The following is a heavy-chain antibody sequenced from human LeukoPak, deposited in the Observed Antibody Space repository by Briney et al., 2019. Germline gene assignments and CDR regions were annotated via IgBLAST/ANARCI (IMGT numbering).Heavy chain of an antibody. D-gene: IGHD3-10*01. V-gene: IGHV3-53*01. CDR3: ARSTLWFGADY. Sequence: TGGSLRLSCAASGFTFSSFAINWVRQAPGKGLEWVSVIYSGGSTYYADSVKGRFTISRDNSKNTLYLQMNSLRAEDTAVYYCARSTLWFGADYWGQGTLVTVSS. J-gene: IGHJ4*02. CDR1: GFTFSSFA. CDR2: IYSGGST.